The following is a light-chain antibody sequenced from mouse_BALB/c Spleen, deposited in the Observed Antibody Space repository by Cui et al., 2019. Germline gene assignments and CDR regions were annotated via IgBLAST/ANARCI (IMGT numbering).Light chain of an antibody. J-gene: IGKJ4*01. Sequence: DFKMTKSPSSIYASLGEGVMTTCNASQDINSYLRWFQQKPGKSPKTLIYRANRLVDGVPSRFSGSGSGKDYSLTISSLEYEDMGIYYCLQYDEFPFTFGSGTKLEIK. CDR1: QDINSY. CDR2: RAN. CDR3: LQYDEFPFT. V-gene: IGKV14-111*01.